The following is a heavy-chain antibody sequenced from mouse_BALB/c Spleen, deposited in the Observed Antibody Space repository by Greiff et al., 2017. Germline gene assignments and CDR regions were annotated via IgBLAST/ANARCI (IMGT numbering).Heavy chain of an antibody. CDR1: GYSITSGYY. CDR3: ASFITTATTWFAY. V-gene: IGHV3-6*02. D-gene: IGHD1-2*01. CDR2: ISYDGSN. J-gene: IGHJ3*01. Sequence: EVQLKESGPGLVKPSQSLSLTCSVTGYSITSGYYWNWIRQFPGNKLEWMGYISYDGSNNYNPSLKNRISITRDTSKNQFFLKLNSVTTEDTATYYCASFITTATTWFAYWGQGTLVTVSA.